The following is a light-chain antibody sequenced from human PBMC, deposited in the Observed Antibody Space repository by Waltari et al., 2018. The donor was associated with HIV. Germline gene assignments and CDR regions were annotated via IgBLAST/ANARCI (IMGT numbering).Light chain of an antibody. J-gene: IGLJ1*01. CDR1: SSHIGNDN. CDR3: VGWDASLSAYV. V-gene: IGLV1-47*01. CDR2: KNY. Sequence: QSVLTQPPSASGTPGQRVTIACSGSSSHIGNDNVSWYQQLPGTAPKLLIYKNYQRPSGVPDRFAGSKSGTSASLAISGLRSEDEADYYCVGWDASLSAYVFGTGTKVTIL.